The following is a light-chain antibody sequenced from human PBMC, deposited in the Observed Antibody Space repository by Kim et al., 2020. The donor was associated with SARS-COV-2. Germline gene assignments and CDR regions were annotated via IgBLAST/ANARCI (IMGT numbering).Light chain of an antibody. CDR3: QQSEDVPYT. V-gene: IGKV1-33*01. Sequence: SASVGDRVTITCQASQDIHNYLNWYQQKPGKAPQLLIHAASKLEAGVPSRFSGGRSGTDFTFIISSLQPEDIGTYYCQQSEDVPYTFGQGTKLEI. CDR2: AAS. CDR1: QDIHNY. J-gene: IGKJ2*01.